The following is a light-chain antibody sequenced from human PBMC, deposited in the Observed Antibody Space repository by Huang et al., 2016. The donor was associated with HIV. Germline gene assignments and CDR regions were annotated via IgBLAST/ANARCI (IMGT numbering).Light chain of an antibody. CDR2: GAS. Sequence: EIVMTQSPGTLSLSPGERATLSCRPSQSVSSNLAWYQHKPGQAPRLLIYGASTRATGVPDRFSGSGSGTEFTLTISSLQSDEFVVYYCQQYQDWPRTFGQGTKVEIK. CDR3: QQYQDWPRT. V-gene: IGKV3-15*01. CDR1: QSVSSN. J-gene: IGKJ1*01.